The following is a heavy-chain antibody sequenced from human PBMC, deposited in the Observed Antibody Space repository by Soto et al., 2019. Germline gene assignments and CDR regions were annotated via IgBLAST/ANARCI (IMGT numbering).Heavy chain of an antibody. Sequence: QVQLQESGPGLVKPSQTLSLTCTVSGGSISSTNYYWSWIRRHPGKGLEWIGYIYYNGNTYYNPSLKSRVTISVDTSKNQFSLKLSSVTAADTAVHYCAGGNSSRWYWFDPWGQGTLVTVSS. J-gene: IGHJ5*02. CDR2: IYYNGNT. D-gene: IGHD6-13*01. V-gene: IGHV4-31*03. CDR3: AGGNSSRWYWFDP. CDR1: GGSISSTNYY.